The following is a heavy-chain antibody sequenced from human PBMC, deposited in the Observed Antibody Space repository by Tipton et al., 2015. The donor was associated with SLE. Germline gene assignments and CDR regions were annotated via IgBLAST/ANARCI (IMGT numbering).Heavy chain of an antibody. J-gene: IGHJ2*01. CDR1: GGSISSSSYY. D-gene: IGHD1-26*01. CDR2: IYYSGST. V-gene: IGHV4-39*07. CDR3: ARGVQWGPAFDL. Sequence: LRLSCTVSGGSISSSSYYWGWIRQPPGKGLEWIGSIYYSGSTYYNPSLKSRVTISVDTSKNQFSLKLSSVTAADTAVYYCARGVQWGPAFDLWGRGTLVTVSS.